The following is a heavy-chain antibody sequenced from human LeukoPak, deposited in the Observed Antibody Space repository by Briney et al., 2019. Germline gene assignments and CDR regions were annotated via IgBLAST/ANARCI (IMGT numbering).Heavy chain of an antibody. J-gene: IGHJ4*02. CDR3: ARANYDYVWGSYRYTHYFDY. CDR2: IIPILGIA. D-gene: IGHD3-16*02. Sequence: SVKVSCKASGGTFSSYAISWVRQAPGQGLEWMGRIIPILGIANYAQKFQGGVTITADKSTSTAYMELSSLRSEDTAVYYCARANYDYVWGSYRYTHYFDYWGQGTLVTVSS. V-gene: IGHV1-69*04. CDR1: GGTFSSYA.